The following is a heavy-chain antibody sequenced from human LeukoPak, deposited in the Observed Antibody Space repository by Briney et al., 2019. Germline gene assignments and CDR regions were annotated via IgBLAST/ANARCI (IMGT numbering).Heavy chain of an antibody. CDR2: IYYSGST. Sequence: SETLSLTCTVSGGSISSYYWSWIRQPPGKGLEWIGYIYYSGSTNYNPSLKSRVTISVDTSKNQFSLKLSSVTAADTAVYYCARPGVGATYAFDIWGQGRMVTVSS. V-gene: IGHV4-59*08. J-gene: IGHJ3*02. CDR3: ARPGVGATYAFDI. D-gene: IGHD1-26*01. CDR1: GGSISSYY.